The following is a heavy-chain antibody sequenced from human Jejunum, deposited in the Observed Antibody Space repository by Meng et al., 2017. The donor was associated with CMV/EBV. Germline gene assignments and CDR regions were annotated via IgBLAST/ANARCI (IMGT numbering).Heavy chain of an antibody. CDR1: GGSFSCYY. J-gene: IGHJ4*02. Sequence: VQRRHWGAGLLKPSRPLSLTCAVYGGSFSCYYWNWIRQPPGKGLEWIGEINHSGTTNYNPSLKSRVTISVDTSKNQFSLKLSSVTAADTAVYYCAVDIVPAMGPGTPLTTNYRGQGTLVTVSS. CDR3: AVDIVPAMGPGTPLTTNY. D-gene: IGHD5-12*01. CDR2: INHSGTT. V-gene: IGHV4-34*01.